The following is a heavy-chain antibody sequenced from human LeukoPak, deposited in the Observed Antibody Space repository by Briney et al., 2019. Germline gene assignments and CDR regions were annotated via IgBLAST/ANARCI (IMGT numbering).Heavy chain of an antibody. CDR1: GFTFSSYW. CDR3: ARGRRGDYPLEYFDY. D-gene: IGHD4-17*01. J-gene: IGHJ4*02. Sequence: PGGSLRLSCAASGFTFSSYWMSWVRQAPGKGLEWVSVIYNGGTTYYADSVKGRFTISRDNSKNTLYLQMNSLRAEDTAVYYCARGRRGDYPLEYFDYWGQGTLVTVSS. CDR2: IYNGGTT. V-gene: IGHV3-53*01.